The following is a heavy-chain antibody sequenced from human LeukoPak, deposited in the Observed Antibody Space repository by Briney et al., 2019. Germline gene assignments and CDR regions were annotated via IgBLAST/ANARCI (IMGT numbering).Heavy chain of an antibody. D-gene: IGHD1-26*01. CDR1: GFTFSSYA. CDR3: AKLWDSGTYFYFDY. CDR2: ISGSGGST. J-gene: IGHJ4*02. V-gene: IGHV3-23*01. Sequence: GGSLRLSCAASGFTFSSYAMSWVRQAPGKGLEWVSTISGSGGSTYYADSVKGRFTISRDNSKNTRYLQMNSLRAEDTAAYYCAKLWDSGTYFYFDYWGQGTLVTVSA.